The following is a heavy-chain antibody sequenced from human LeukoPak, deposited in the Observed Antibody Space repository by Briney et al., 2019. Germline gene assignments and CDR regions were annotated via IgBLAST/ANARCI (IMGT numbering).Heavy chain of an antibody. CDR2: ISYDGSNK. J-gene: IGHJ2*01. V-gene: IGHV3-30*18. D-gene: IGHD3-10*01. CDR3: AKVGTMGRGWYFDL. Sequence: GRSLRLSCAASGFTFSSYGMHWVRQAPGKGLEWVAVISYDGSNKYYADSVKGRFTISRDNSKNTLYLQMNSLRAEDTAVYYCAKVGTMGRGWYFDLWGRGTLVTVSS. CDR1: GFTFSSYG.